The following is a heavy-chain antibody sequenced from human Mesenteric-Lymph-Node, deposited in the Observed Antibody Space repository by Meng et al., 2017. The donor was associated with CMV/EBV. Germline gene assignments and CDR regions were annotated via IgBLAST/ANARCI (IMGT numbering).Heavy chain of an antibody. CDR2: IIPILGIA. J-gene: IGHJ4*02. D-gene: IGHD1-1*01. CDR3: ARGSGGTTFDY. CDR1: GGTFSSYA. V-gene: IGHV1-69*10. Sequence: SVKVSCKASGGTFSSYAISWVRQAPGQGLEWMGGIIPILGIANYAQKCQGRVTITADKSTSTACMELSSLRSEDTAVYYCARGSGGTTFDYWGQGTLVTVSS.